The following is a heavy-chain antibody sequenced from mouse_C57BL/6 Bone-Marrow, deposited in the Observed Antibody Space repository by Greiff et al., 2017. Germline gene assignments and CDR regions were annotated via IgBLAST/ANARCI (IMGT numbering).Heavy chain of an antibody. CDR1: GYTFTSYG. CDR2: IYPRSGNT. J-gene: IGHJ1*03. Sequence: VQGVESGAELARPGASVKLSCKASGYTFTSYGISWVKQRTGQGLEWIGEIYPRSGNTYYNEKFKGKATLTADKSSSTAYMELRSLTSEDSAVYFCARADYYGSSYWYFDVWGTGTTVTVSS. D-gene: IGHD1-1*01. V-gene: IGHV1-81*01. CDR3: ARADYYGSSYWYFDV.